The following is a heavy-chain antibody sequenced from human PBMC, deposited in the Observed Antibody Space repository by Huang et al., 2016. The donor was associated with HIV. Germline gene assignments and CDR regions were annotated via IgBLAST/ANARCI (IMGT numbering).Heavy chain of an antibody. Sequence: EVRLVQSGAEVKKPGDSLKISCKGSGYTFTDYWIGWVRQMPGKVREGMGIIYTSDSDIKYSPSFQGQVTNSADKSMTTAYLQWRSLTASDTAMYYCARSHSGHFDYWGQGTLVTVSS. D-gene: IGHD6-25*01. CDR2: IYTSDSDI. CDR1: GYTFTDYW. V-gene: IGHV5-51*01. J-gene: IGHJ4*02. CDR3: ARSHSGHFDY.